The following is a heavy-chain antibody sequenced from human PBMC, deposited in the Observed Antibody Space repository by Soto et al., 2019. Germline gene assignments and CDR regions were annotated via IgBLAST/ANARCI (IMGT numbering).Heavy chain of an antibody. Sequence: AETRSLTCIVSGGSISGSYWSWIRQSPGKGLEWLGYVYCTGSSNYSPSLRSRVSISVYTSKNEFSLRLSSVTAADTAVYFCAGSVTGPGAYSECWGKGNTVGVS. CDR1: GGSISGSY. CDR2: VYCTGSS. CDR3: AGSVTGPGAYSEC. V-gene: IGHV4-59*01. J-gene: IGHJ6*03. D-gene: IGHD2-8*02.